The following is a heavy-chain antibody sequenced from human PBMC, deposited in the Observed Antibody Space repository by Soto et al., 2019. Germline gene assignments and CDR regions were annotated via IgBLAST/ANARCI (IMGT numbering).Heavy chain of an antibody. Sequence: ASVKVSCKASGYTLTSYAMHWVRQAPGQRLEWMGWISAYNANTHYAQKLQGRVTMTTDTFTSTAYMELRSLRSDDTAVYYCARGENWFDPWGQGTLVTVSS. CDR3: ARGENWFDP. CDR2: ISAYNANT. V-gene: IGHV1-18*01. J-gene: IGHJ5*02. CDR1: GYTLTSYA.